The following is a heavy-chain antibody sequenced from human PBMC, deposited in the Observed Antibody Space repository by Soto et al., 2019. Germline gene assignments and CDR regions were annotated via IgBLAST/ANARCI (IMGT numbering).Heavy chain of an antibody. Sequence: QTGGSLRLSCEASGFIFTNYGMHWVRQAPGKGLEWVAVVSYDGSKEYYADSVKGRFTISRDNSKNMVYLRMSSLRVEDTAVYFCANILGYHTWAADCFVGWGPGTMLTV. CDR1: GFIFTNYG. V-gene: IGHV3-30*18. J-gene: IGHJ3*01. D-gene: IGHD3-9*01. CDR3: ANILGYHTWAADCFVG. CDR2: VSYDGSKE.